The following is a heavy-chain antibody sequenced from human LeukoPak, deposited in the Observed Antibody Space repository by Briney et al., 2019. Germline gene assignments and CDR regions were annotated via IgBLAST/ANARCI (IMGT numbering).Heavy chain of an antibody. CDR2: INSDGSST. J-gene: IGHJ5*02. CDR1: GGSISSSSYY. V-gene: IGHV3-74*01. CDR3: ARGGLYSPNWFDP. D-gene: IGHD1-26*01. Sequence: ETLSLTCTVSGGSISSSSYYWGWIRQPPGKGLVWVSRINSDGSSTSYADSVKGRFTISRDNAKNTLYLQMSSLTAEDTAVYYCARGGLYSPNWFDPWGQGTLVTVSS.